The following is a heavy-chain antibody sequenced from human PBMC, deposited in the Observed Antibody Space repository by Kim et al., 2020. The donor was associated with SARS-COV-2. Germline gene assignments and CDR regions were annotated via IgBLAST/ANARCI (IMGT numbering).Heavy chain of an antibody. CDR1: GGSFSGYY. J-gene: IGHJ5*02. CDR2: INHSGST. D-gene: IGHD3-3*01. V-gene: IGHV4-34*01. CDR3: ASSYYDFCSGYLNWFDP. Sequence: SETLSLTCAVYGGSFSGYYWSWIRQPPGKGLEWIGEINHSGSTNYNPSLKSRVTISVDTSKNQFSLKLSSVTAADTAVYYCASSYYDFCSGYLNWFDPWG.